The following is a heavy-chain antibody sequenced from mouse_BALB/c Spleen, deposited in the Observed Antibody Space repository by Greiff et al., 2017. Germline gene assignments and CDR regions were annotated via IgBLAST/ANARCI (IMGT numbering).Heavy chain of an antibody. CDR3: AAGSSYVGYAMDY. CDR1: GFTFSSFG. V-gene: IGHV5-17*02. CDR2: ISSGSSTI. D-gene: IGHD1-1*01. Sequence: EVKLVESGGGLVQPGGSRKLSCAASGFTFSSFGMHWVRQAPEKGLEWVAYISSGSSTIYYADTVKGRFTISRDNPKNTLFLQMTSLRSEDTAMYYCAAGSSYVGYAMDYWGQGTSVTVSS. J-gene: IGHJ4*01.